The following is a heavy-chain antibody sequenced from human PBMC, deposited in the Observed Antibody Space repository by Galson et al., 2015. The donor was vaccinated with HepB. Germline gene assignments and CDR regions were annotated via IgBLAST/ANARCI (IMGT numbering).Heavy chain of an antibody. CDR3: ARDPHPRDGYNYWYFDL. D-gene: IGHD5-24*01. V-gene: IGHV3-21*01. CDR2: ISSSSSYI. CDR1: RLTFSSYS. J-gene: IGHJ2*01. Sequence: SLRLSCAASRLTFSSYSMNWVRQAPGKGLEWASSISSSSSYIYYTDSVKGRFTISRDSAKNSLYLQMNSLRAEDTAVYYCARDPHPRDGYNYWYFDLWGRGTLVTVSS.